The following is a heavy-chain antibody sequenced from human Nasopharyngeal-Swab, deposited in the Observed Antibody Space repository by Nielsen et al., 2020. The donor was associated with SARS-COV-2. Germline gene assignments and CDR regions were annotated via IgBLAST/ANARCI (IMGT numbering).Heavy chain of an antibody. J-gene: IGHJ1*01. CDR2: ISYDGSNK. CDR3: AKDQMSGIAAALQH. D-gene: IGHD6-13*01. Sequence: PEPEQRLEWAAVISYDGSNKYYADSVKGRFTISRDNSKNTLYLQMNSLRAEDTAVYYCAKDQMSGIAAALQHWGQGTLVTVSS. V-gene: IGHV3-30*18.